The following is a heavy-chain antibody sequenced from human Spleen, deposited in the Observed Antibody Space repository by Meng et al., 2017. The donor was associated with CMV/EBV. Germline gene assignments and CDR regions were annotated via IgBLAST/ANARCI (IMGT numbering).Heavy chain of an antibody. Sequence: GESLKISCAASGFTFSSYWMSWVRQAPGKGLEWVANIKQDGSEKYYVDSVKGRFTISRDNAKNSLYLQMNSLRAEDTAVYYCARGLYDSSGYYFDAFDMWGQGTMVTVSS. V-gene: IGHV3-7*01. CDR1: GFTFSSYW. CDR2: IKQDGSEK. D-gene: IGHD3-22*01. CDR3: ARGLYDSSGYYFDAFDM. J-gene: IGHJ3*02.